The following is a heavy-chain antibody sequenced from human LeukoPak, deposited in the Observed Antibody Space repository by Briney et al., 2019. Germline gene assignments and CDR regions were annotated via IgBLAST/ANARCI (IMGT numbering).Heavy chain of an antibody. CDR3: AREVGEWSRDAFDI. CDR2: IIPILGIA. V-gene: IGHV1-69*04. CDR1: GGTFSSYA. D-gene: IGHD3-10*01. J-gene: IGHJ3*02. Sequence: SVKVSCKASGGTFSSYAISWVRQAPGQGLEWMGRIIPILGIANYAQKFQGRVTITADKSTSTACMELSSLRSEDTAVYYCAREVGEWSRDAFDIWGQGTMVTVSS.